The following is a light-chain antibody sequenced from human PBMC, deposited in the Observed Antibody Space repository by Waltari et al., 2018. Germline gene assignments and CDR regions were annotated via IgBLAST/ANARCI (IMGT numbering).Light chain of an antibody. Sequence: QSVLTQPPSTSGTPGQTVTISCSGSSSTIGTNTVTWYQQFPGTAPNVLVFANYHRPSGVPNRFSASKSGTSASLVISGLQSEDEGDYFCAAWDDSLIGRVFGGGTTLTVL. CDR2: ANY. CDR1: SSTIGTNT. V-gene: IGLV1-44*01. J-gene: IGLJ3*02. CDR3: AAWDDSLIGRV.